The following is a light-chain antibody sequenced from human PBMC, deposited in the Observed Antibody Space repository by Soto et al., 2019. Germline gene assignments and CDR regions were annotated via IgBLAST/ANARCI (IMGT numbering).Light chain of an antibody. V-gene: IGKV1-39*01. CDR1: QTPKNY. Sequence: DIQMTQSPSSLSASVGDTVTITCRAGQTPKNYVNWYQQKPGRVPKLLIYAATALQSGAPYRCAATASGTDFTLTIMSLQPEDSGTYYCQQSYTSVQTFGQGTKLEIK. J-gene: IGKJ2*01. CDR2: AAT. CDR3: QQSYTSVQT.